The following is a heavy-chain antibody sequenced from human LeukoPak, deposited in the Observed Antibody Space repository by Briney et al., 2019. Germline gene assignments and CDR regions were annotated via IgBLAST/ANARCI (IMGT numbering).Heavy chain of an antibody. J-gene: IGHJ3*02. D-gene: IGHD2-15*01. CDR3: ARDCSGGSCAAFDI. V-gene: IGHV4-34*01. Sequence: SETLSLTCAVYGGSVSGYYWTWIRQSPGKGLEWIGEINHSGRSNYNPSLKSRATISVDTSKNQFSLKLSSVTAADTAVYYCARDCSGGSCAAFDIWGQGTMVTVSS. CDR1: GGSVSGYY. CDR2: INHSGRS.